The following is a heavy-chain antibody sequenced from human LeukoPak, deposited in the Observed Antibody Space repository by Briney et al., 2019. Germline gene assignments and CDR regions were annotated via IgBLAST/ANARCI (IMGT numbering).Heavy chain of an antibody. CDR3: ARRASDLNWFDP. Sequence: SETLSLTCAVYGGSFSGYYWSWIRQPPGKGLEWIGEINHSGSTNYNPSLKSRVTISVDTSKNQFSLKLSSVTAADTAVYYCARRASDLNWFDPWGQGTLVTVSS. J-gene: IGHJ5*02. CDR1: GGSFSGYY. CDR2: INHSGST. D-gene: IGHD2-21*02. V-gene: IGHV4-34*01.